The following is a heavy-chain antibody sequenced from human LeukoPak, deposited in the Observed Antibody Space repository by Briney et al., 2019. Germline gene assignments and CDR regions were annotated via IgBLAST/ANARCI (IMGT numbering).Heavy chain of an antibody. CDR1: GFTFSSYA. D-gene: IGHD3-9*01. CDR3: ARAYYDILTQSNWFDP. CDR2: ISGSGGST. J-gene: IGHJ5*02. V-gene: IGHV3-23*01. Sequence: GGSLRLSCAASGFTFSSYAMSWVRQAPGKGLEWVSAISGSGGSTYYADSVKGRFTISRDNAKNTLYLQMNSLRAEDTAVYYCARAYYDILTQSNWFDPWGQGTLVTVSS.